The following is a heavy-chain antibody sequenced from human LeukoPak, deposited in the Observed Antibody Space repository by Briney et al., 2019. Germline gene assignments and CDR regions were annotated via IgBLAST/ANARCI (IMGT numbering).Heavy chain of an antibody. D-gene: IGHD6-19*01. CDR3: AKELTEQWLIDAFDI. Sequence: GGSLRLSCAASGFTFSSYAMNWVRQAPGKGLEWVSSISHSGSISYADSVKGRCTISRDNSRNTLYLQMSSLRAEDTAIYYCAKELTEQWLIDAFDIWGQGTMVTVSS. J-gene: IGHJ3*02. CDR1: GFTFSSYA. CDR2: ISHSGSI. V-gene: IGHV3-23*01.